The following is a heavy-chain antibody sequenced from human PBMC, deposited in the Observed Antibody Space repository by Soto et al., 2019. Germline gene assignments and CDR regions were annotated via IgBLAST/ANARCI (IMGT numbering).Heavy chain of an antibody. CDR2: ISASGGGT. CDR1: GITFSSYA. V-gene: IGHV3-23*01. Sequence: EVQLLESGGGLVQPGGSLRLSCAASGITFSSYAMSWVRQAPGKGLEWVSAISASGGGTYYADSVKGRFTISRDNSKNPLYLQMNSLRAEDTAVYYWANLVGPGEIPGGMVVWGQGTPVTVSS. CDR3: ANLVGPGEIPGGMVV. J-gene: IGHJ6*02. D-gene: IGHD1-26*01.